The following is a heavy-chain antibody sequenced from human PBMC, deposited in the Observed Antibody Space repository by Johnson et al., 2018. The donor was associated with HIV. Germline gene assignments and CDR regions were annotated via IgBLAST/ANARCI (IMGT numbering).Heavy chain of an antibody. Sequence: VQLVESGGGVVRPGGSLRLSCAASGFTFDDYGMSWVRQVPGKGLEWVSGISWNSGSIGYADSVKGRFTISRDSAKSTLYLQMNSLRAEDTAVYYCARGRGYYRFDAFDIWGQGTMVTVYS. D-gene: IGHD3-22*01. CDR2: ISWNSGSI. CDR3: ARGRGYYRFDAFDI. J-gene: IGHJ3*02. V-gene: IGHV3-20*04. CDR1: GFTFDDYG.